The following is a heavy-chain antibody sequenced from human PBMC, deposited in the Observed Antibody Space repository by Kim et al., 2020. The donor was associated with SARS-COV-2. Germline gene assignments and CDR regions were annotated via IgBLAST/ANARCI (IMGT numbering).Heavy chain of an antibody. CDR2: ISSSGGRT. D-gene: IGHD3-3*01. J-gene: IGHJ4*02. CDR3: AHIRG. Sequence: GGSLRLSCAGSGFTFSSYAITRVRQAPGKGLEWVSAISSSGGRTYYADSVKGRFTISRDNSKNTLFLQMISLRGEDTAVYYCAHIRGWGQGTRVTVSS. V-gene: IGHV3-23*01. CDR1: GFTFSSYA.